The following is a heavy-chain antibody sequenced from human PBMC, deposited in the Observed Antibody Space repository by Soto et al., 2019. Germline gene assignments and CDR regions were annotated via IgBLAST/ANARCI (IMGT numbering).Heavy chain of an antibody. J-gene: IGHJ4*02. CDR1: GGSSSDYY. V-gene: IGHV4-34*01. CDR3: ARGVVRRVIIQYTSFFDY. Sequence: PSETLSLTCAVYGGSSSDYYWTWVRQAPGRGLEWIGEINHSGSTYYNPSLKSRVAISVDTSKNQFSLKLSSVTAADTAVYYCARGVVRRVIIQYTSFFDYWGQGTPVTVSS. CDR2: INHSGST. D-gene: IGHD3-10*01.